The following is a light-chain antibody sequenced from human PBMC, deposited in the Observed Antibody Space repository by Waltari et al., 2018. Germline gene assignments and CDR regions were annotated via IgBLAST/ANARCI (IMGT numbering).Light chain of an antibody. J-gene: IGLJ1*01. V-gene: IGLV2-14*03. CDR2: DVS. CDR3: SSFTTSSTYV. Sequence: QSALTQTASVSGSPGQSITISCTGTSSDVGAYNHVSWYPQNPGNATQFMIYDVSNRPSGVSNRFSGSKSGNTASLSISGLQAEDDAYYYCSSFTTSSTYVFGTGTKVTVL. CDR1: SSDVGAYNH.